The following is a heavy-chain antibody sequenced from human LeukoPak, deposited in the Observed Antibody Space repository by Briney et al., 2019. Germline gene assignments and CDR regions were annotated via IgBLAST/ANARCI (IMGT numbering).Heavy chain of an antibody. D-gene: IGHD2-15*01. V-gene: IGHV3-30*03. CDR2: ISYDGSNK. Sequence: GRSLRLSCAASGFTFSSYGMYWVRQAPGKGLEWVAVISYDGSNKYYADSVKGRFTISRDNSKNTLYLQMNSLRAEDTAVYYCARAVVVVAAGDYWGQGTLVTVSS. J-gene: IGHJ4*02. CDR1: GFTFSSYG. CDR3: ARAVVVVAAGDY.